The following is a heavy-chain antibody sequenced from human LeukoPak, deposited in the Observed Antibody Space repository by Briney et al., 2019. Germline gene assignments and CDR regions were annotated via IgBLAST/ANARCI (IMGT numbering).Heavy chain of an antibody. Sequence: SETLSLTCTVSGGSISSSSYYWGWIRQPPGKGLEWIGSSYYSGSTYYNPSLKSRVTISVDTSKNQFSLKLSSVTAADTAVYYCARQRRSLLGPSGYDFWSGPYFDYWGQGTLVTVSS. J-gene: IGHJ4*02. CDR2: SYYSGST. CDR3: ARQRRSLLGPSGYDFWSGPYFDY. V-gene: IGHV4-39*01. D-gene: IGHD3-3*01. CDR1: GGSISSSSYY.